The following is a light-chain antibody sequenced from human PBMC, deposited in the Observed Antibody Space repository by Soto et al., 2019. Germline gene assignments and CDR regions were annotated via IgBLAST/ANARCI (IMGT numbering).Light chain of an antibody. J-gene: IGKJ5*01. Sequence: EIVLTQSPATLSLSPGERATLSCRASQSVSSYLAWYQQKPGQAPRLLIYGPSSRATGIPDRFSGSGSGTDFTLTISRLEPEDFAVYYCQQYGSSLSITFGQGTRLEIK. CDR2: GPS. V-gene: IGKV3-20*01. CDR3: QQYGSSLSIT. CDR1: QSVSSY.